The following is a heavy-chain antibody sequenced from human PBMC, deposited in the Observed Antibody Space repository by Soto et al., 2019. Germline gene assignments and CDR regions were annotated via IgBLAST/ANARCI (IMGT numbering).Heavy chain of an antibody. CDR3: ARWCGSGGSCYYVPEKFDY. V-gene: IGHV4-34*01. CDR2: INHSGST. CDR1: GGSFSGYY. D-gene: IGHD2-15*01. J-gene: IGHJ4*02. Sequence: SETLSLTCAVYGGSFSGYYWSWIRQPPGKGLEWIGEINHSGSTNYNPSLKSRVTISVDTSKNQFSLKLSSVTAADTAVYYCARWCGSGGSCYYVPEKFDYWGQGTLVTVSS.